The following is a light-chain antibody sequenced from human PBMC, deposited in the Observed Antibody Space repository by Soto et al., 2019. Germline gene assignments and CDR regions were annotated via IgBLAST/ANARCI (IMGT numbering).Light chain of an antibody. V-gene: IGKV1-5*01. J-gene: IGKJ1*01. Sequence: DIQMTRSPSTLSASVGDRVTITCRARQSISSWLAGYQQKPGKAPKLLINDASSLESGVPSSFSSSGSGTEFTLTTSSLQPDDFATYYCQQYNSYSLWTFGQGTKVDIK. CDR3: QQYNSYSLWT. CDR2: DAS. CDR1: QSISSW.